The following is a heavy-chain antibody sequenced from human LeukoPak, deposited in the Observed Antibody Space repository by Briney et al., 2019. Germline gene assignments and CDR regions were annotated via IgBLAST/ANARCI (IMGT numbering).Heavy chain of an antibody. V-gene: IGHV1-2*02. CDR2: FNPDTGAT. Sequence: GASVKVSCRASGYTFTGYYMHWVRQAPGQGLERMGWFNPDTGATNYAQKFQGRVTMTRDTSISTAYLELNRLRSDDTAVYYCARPLLGYCTGGSCYQFDPWGQGTLVTVSS. J-gene: IGHJ5*02. CDR3: ARPLLGYCTGGSCYQFDP. CDR1: GYTFTGYY. D-gene: IGHD2-15*01.